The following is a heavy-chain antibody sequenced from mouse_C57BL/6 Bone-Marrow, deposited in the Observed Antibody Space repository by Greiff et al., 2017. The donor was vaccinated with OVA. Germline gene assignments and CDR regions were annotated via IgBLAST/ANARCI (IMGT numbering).Heavy chain of an antibody. CDR3: ASTVVAKGY. J-gene: IGHJ2*01. D-gene: IGHD1-1*01. Sequence: VKLQESGPELVKPGASVKISCKASGYAFSSSWMNWVKQRPGKGLEWIGRIYPGDGDTNYNGKFKGKATLTADKSSSTAYMQLSSLTSEDSAVYFCASTVVAKGYWGQGTTLTVSS. CDR2: IYPGDGDT. V-gene: IGHV1-82*01. CDR1: GYAFSSSW.